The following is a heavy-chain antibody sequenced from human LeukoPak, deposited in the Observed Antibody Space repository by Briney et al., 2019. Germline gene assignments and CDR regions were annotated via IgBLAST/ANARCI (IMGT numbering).Heavy chain of an antibody. J-gene: IGHJ3*02. CDR3: ARAAPYSSGYSSDAFDI. Sequence: GGSLRLSCAASGFTFSSYAMHWVRQAPGKGLEYVSAISRHGSSTYYASSVKGRFTISRDNSKNTLYLQMGSLRAEDMAVYYCARAAPYSSGYSSDAFDIWGQGTMVTVSS. CDR2: ISRHGSST. D-gene: IGHD3-22*01. V-gene: IGHV3-64*01. CDR1: GFTFSSYA.